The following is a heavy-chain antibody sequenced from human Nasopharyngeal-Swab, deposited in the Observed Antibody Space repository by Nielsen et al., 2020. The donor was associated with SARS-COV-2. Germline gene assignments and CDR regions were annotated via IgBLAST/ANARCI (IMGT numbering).Heavy chain of an antibody. CDR2: INAGNGNT. CDR1: GYTFTSYA. J-gene: IGHJ4*02. Sequence: ASVKVSCKASGYTFTSYAMHWVRQAPGQRLEWMGWINAGNGNTKYSQKFQGRVTITRDTSASTAYMELSSLRSEDTAVYYCARVYSSSWSSSSPKYYFDYWGQGTLVTVSS. D-gene: IGHD6-13*01. CDR3: ARVYSSSWSSSSPKYYFDY. V-gene: IGHV1-3*01.